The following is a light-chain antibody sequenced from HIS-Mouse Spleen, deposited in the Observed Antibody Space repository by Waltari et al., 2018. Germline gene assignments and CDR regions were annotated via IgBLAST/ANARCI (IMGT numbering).Light chain of an antibody. CDR3: QQLNSYPPT. V-gene: IGKV1-9*01. Sequence: DIQLTQSPSFLSASVGDRVTITCRASQGISSYLAWYQQKPGKAPKLLIYAASTLQSGVPSRFSGSGSGTELTLTISSLQPEDFATYYCQQLNSYPPTFGQGTKVEFK. CDR1: QGISSY. CDR2: AAS. J-gene: IGKJ1*01.